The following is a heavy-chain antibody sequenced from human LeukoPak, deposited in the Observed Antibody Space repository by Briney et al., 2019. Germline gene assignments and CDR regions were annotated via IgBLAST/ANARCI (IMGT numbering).Heavy chain of an antibody. V-gene: IGHV4-39*01. CDR2: IYYSGST. J-gene: IGHJ6*03. CDR3: ARLVYYYYYYMDV. CDR1: GGSISSSSYY. Sequence: PSETLSLTCTVSGGSISSSSYYWGWIRQPPGKGLEWIRSIYYSGSTYYNPSLKSRVTISVDTSKNQFSLKLSSVTAADTAVYYCARLVYYYYYYMDVWGKGTTVTVSS.